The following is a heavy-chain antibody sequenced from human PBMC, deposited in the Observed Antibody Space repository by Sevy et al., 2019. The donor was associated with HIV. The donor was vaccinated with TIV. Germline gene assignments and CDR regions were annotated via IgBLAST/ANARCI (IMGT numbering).Heavy chain of an antibody. J-gene: IGHJ6*02. D-gene: IGHD6-19*01. CDR2: INHSGST. CDR3: ASRAVAGVGGLGYGMDV. CDR1: GGSFSGYY. Sequence: SETLSLTCAVYGGSFSGYYWSWIRQPPGKGLEWIGEINHSGSTNYNPSLKSRVTISVDTSKNQFSLKLSSVTAADTAVYYCASRAVAGVGGLGYGMDVWGQGTTVTVSS. V-gene: IGHV4-34*01.